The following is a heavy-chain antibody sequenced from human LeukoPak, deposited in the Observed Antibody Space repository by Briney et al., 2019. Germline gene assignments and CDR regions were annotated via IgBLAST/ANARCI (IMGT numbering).Heavy chain of an antibody. CDR2: IRYDGNNK. Sequence: GGSLRLSCAASGFTFTTCAMHWVRQAPGKGLEWVAYIRYDGNNKNYADSVKGRFTISRDNSKDMLYLQMNGLRPEDTAVYYCAKGDDYGANTRLPKYNWFDPWGQGTLVTVSS. CDR1: GFTFTTCA. V-gene: IGHV3-30*02. J-gene: IGHJ5*02. CDR3: AKGDDYGANTRLPKYNWFDP. D-gene: IGHD4-23*01.